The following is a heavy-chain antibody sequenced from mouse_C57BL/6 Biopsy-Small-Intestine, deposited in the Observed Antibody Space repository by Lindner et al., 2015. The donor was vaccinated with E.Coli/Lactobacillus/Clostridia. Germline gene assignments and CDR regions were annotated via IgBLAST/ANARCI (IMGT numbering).Heavy chain of an antibody. J-gene: IGHJ4*01. CDR2: IYPGDGDT. Sequence: VQLQESGPELVKPGASVKISCKAPGYAFSSSWMNWVKQRPGKGLEWIGRIYPGDGDTNYNGKFKGKATLTADKSSSTAYMQLSSLTSEDSAVYFCARRGSSHAMDYWGQGTSVTVSS. CDR1: GYAFSSSW. V-gene: IGHV1-82*01. CDR3: ARRGSSHAMDY.